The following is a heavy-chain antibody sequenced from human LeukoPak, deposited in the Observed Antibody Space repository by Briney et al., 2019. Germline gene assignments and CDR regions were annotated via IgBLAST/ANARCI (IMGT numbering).Heavy chain of an antibody. Sequence: SETLSLTCTVSGGSISGYYWSWIRQSAGKGLEWIGHIYSTGTNNYNPSLRSRVTLSVDTSKNQFSLKLSSVTAADTAVYYCAKHWGDYDFWSGYPDYWGQGTLVTVSS. CDR1: GGSISGYY. D-gene: IGHD3-3*01. V-gene: IGHV4-4*07. CDR3: AKHWGDYDFWSGYPDY. J-gene: IGHJ4*02. CDR2: IYSTGTN.